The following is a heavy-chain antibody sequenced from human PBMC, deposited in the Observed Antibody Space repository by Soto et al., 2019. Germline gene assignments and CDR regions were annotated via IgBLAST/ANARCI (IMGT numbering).Heavy chain of an antibody. CDR2: ISYDGSDK. Sequence: QVQLVESGGGVVQPGRSVRLACAASGFSFSRYGMHWVRQAPGKGLEWVTVISYDGSDKYYADSVKGRFTISRDNSKNTLYLQMSSLRTEDTAIYYCAKGQIVATGRGYYGMDVWGQGTTVTVSS. D-gene: IGHD5-12*01. J-gene: IGHJ6*02. V-gene: IGHV3-30*18. CDR1: GFSFSRYG. CDR3: AKGQIVATGRGYYGMDV.